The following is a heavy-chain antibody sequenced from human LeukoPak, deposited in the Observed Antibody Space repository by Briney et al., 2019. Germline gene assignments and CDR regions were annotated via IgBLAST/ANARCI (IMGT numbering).Heavy chain of an antibody. CDR2: ISPNNGGT. CDR1: GYTFTDYY. Sequence: ASVKLSCKASGYTFTDYYVHWVRQVPGQGLEWMGRISPNNGGTNYAQKFRGRLTVTRDTSISTAYMELSSLRSDDTAVYYCAKNRAGDYADYWGEGTLVTVSS. V-gene: IGHV1-2*06. J-gene: IGHJ4*02. CDR3: AKNRAGDYADY. D-gene: IGHD4-17*01.